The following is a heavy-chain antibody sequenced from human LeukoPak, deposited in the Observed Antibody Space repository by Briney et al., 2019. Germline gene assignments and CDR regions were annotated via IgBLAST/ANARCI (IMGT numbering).Heavy chain of an antibody. CDR1: GYNLAAYH. J-gene: IGHJ4*02. CDR3: ARDPNGPFQIRSYFFDY. D-gene: IGHD4/OR15-4a*01. Sequence: GASVKVSCKASGYNLAAYHIYWMRQAPGQGLEWLGRINPNSGDTEYAQKFQGRVIMTRDTSISTAYLQVNRLTSDDTAVYFCARDPNGPFQIRSYFFDYWGQGTLVTVSS. CDR2: INPNSGDT. V-gene: IGHV1-2*06.